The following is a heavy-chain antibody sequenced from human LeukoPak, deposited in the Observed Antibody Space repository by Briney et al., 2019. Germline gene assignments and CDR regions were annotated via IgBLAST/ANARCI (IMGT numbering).Heavy chain of an antibody. CDR3: ARAARSSGWYSY. CDR1: GFTVSTHY. V-gene: IGHV3-21*01. Sequence: PGGSLRLSCAASGFTVSTHYMSWVRQAPGKGLEWVSSISSSSSYIYYADSVKGRFTISRDNAKNSLYLQMNSLRAEDTAVYYCARAARSSGWYSYWGQGTLVTVSS. D-gene: IGHD6-19*01. J-gene: IGHJ4*02. CDR2: ISSSSSYI.